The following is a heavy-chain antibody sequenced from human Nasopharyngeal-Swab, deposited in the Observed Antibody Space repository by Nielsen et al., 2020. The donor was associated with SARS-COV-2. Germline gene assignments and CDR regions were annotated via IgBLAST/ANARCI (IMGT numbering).Heavy chain of an antibody. CDR1: GYTFTSYA. CDR3: AFGIAVAGPMGYYGMDV. V-gene: IGHV1-3*01. D-gene: IGHD6-19*01. CDR2: VNAGNGNT. J-gene: IGHJ6*02. Sequence: ASVKVSFKASGYTFTSYAMHWVRQAPGQRLEWMGWVNAGNGNTKYSQKFQGRVTITRDTSASTAYMELSSLRSEDTAVYYCAFGIAVAGPMGYYGMDVWGQGTTVTVSS.